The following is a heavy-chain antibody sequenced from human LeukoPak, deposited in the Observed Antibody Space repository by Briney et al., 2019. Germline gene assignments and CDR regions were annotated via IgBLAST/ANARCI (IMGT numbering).Heavy chain of an antibody. D-gene: IGHD1-26*01. V-gene: IGHV4-4*07. Sequence: SETLSLTCTVSGGSISSYYWTWPRQPAGKGLEWIGRIYPSGSTNYNPSLKSRVTMSVDTSKNQFSLKLSSVTAADTAVYYCARENSGSYREFDYWGQGTLVTVSS. J-gene: IGHJ4*02. CDR3: ARENSGSYREFDY. CDR1: GGSISSYY. CDR2: IYPSGST.